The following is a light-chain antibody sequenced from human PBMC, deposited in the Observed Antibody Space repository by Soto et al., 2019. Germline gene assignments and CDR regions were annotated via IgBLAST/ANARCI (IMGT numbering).Light chain of an antibody. CDR3: QQYHNWPIT. Sequence: EIVLTQSPATLSLSPVERATLSCRASQNVANYLDWYQQKPGQAPRLLIYDASSRATGIPDRFSGSGSGTDFTLTISGLQSEDFAVYSCQQYHNWPITFGQGTRLEI. CDR2: DAS. J-gene: IGKJ5*01. CDR1: QNVANY. V-gene: IGKV3-11*01.